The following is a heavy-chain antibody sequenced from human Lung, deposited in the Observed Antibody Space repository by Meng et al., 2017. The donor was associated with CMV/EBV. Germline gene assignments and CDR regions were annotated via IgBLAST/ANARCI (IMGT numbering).Heavy chain of an antibody. Sequence: ACVTTGFTFSDYYMSWIRQAPGKGLEWLSSISSRGTTIYDADSVRGRFIISRDNAKNSLYLEMNSLRVDDTAVYYCERDLEPFDPMGQGTLVTVSS. J-gene: IGHJ5*02. D-gene: IGHD1-1*01. V-gene: IGHV3-11*04. CDR1: GFTFSDYY. CDR2: ISSRGTTI. CDR3: ERDLEPFDP.